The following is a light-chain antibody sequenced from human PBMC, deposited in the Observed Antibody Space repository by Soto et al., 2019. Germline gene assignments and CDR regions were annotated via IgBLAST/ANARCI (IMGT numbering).Light chain of an antibody. CDR3: QQYGSSPLT. V-gene: IGKV3-20*01. J-gene: IGKJ1*01. Sequence: EIVLTQSPGTLSLSPGERATLSSRAIQSLSSTYLACYQQKPGQAPRLLIYGASNRATGIPDRFSGSGSGTDFTLTINRLEPEDFAVYYCQQYGSSPLTFGQGTRWISN. CDR2: GAS. CDR1: QSLSSTY.